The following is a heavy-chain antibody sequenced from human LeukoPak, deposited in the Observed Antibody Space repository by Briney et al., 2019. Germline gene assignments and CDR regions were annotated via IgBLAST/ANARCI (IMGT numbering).Heavy chain of an antibody. D-gene: IGHD2-21*01. CDR3: AGYTVGLWSTLSAFDI. CDR1: GDTLTGYY. V-gene: IGHV1-2*02. J-gene: IGHJ3*02. Sequence: GASVKVSCKASGDTLTGYYIHWVRQAPRQGLEWMGCFDPNTGATHYAQKFQGRVTMTRDTSIDTDFLELRSLISDDTALYYCAGYTVGLWSTLSAFDIWGQGTMVTVSS. CDR2: FDPNTGAT.